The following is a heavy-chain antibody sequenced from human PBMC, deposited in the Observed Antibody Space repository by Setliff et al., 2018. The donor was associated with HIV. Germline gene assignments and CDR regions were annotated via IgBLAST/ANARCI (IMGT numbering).Heavy chain of an antibody. V-gene: IGHV1-18*01. CDR1: GYTFTSYG. CDR2: INAYNGNT. Sequence: GASVKVSCKASGYTFTSYGISWVRQAPGQGLEWMGWINAYNGNTNYAQKLQGRVTMTTDTSTSTAYMELRSLRSDDTAVYYCARGYSAAGTLYYYGMDVWGQGTTVTVSS. J-gene: IGHJ6*02. D-gene: IGHD6-13*01. CDR3: ARGYSAAGTLYYYGMDV.